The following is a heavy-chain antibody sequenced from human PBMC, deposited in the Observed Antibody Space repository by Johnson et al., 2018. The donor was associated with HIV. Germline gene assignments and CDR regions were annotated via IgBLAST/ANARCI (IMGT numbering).Heavy chain of an antibody. Sequence: VQLVESGGNVVRPGGSLRLSCAAPGFTFDDYDMSWVRQAPGKGLEWVSGINWSGGSAGYALSVKGRFTISRDNAKNSLYLQMNSLRADDTAVYYCARDWGLYSSGWYVDAFDIWGQGTMVTVSS. D-gene: IGHD6-19*01. V-gene: IGHV3-20*04. CDR1: GFTFDDYD. CDR3: ARDWGLYSSGWYVDAFDI. J-gene: IGHJ3*02. CDR2: INWSGGSA.